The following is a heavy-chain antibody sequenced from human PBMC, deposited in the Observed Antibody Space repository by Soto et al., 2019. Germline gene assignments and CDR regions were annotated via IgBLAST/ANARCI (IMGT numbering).Heavy chain of an antibody. Sequence: QLQLQESGPGLVKPSETLSLTCTVSGGSISSSSYYWGWIRQPPGKGLEWIGNINYSGSTYYNPSLNSRVTISVATSKNQFSLKVGSVTAADTAIYYCARLPRIQLWLGWLDPWGQGTLVTVSS. D-gene: IGHD5-18*01. CDR3: ARLPRIQLWLGWLDP. CDR2: INYSGST. CDR1: GGSISSSSYY. J-gene: IGHJ5*02. V-gene: IGHV4-39*01.